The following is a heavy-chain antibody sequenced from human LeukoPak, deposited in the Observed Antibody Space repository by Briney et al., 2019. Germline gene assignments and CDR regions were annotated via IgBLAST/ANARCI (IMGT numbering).Heavy chain of an antibody. CDR3: ASLRGLRKHSSSSADAFDI. J-gene: IGHJ3*02. CDR2: INPNSGGT. D-gene: IGHD6-6*01. V-gene: IGHV1-2*02. Sequence: ASVKVSCKASGYTFTGYYMHWVRQAPGQGLEWMGWINPNSGGTNYAQKFQGRVTMTRDTSISTAYMELSRLRSDDTAVYYCASLRGLRKHSSSSADAFDIWGQGTMVTVSS. CDR1: GYTFTGYY.